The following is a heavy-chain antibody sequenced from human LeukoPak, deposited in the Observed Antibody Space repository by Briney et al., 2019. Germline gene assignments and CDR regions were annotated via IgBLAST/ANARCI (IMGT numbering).Heavy chain of an antibody. CDR2: IYSGGST. CDR3: ARAQTVRGFDY. CDR1: GFTVSSNY. V-gene: IGHV3-53*01. Sequence: PGGSLRLSCAASGFTVSSNYMSWVRQAPGKGLEWVSLIYSGGSTNYADSVKGRFTISRDNAKNSLYLQMNSLRAEDTAVYYCARAQTVRGFDYWGQGTLVTVSS. J-gene: IGHJ4*02. D-gene: IGHD3-10*02.